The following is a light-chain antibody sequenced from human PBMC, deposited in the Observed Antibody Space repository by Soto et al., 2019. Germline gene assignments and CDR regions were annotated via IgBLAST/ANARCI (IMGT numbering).Light chain of an antibody. Sequence: DIQMTQSPSSVSAFVGDRVTITCLASQGIGTYLAWYQHKAGKAPELLIYAASTLQSGVPSRFSGSGSGTEFTLTISSLQPEDFATYYCQQLNTWPIIFGQGTRLEIK. CDR3: QQLNTWPII. V-gene: IGKV1-9*01. CDR2: AAS. CDR1: QGIGTY. J-gene: IGKJ5*01.